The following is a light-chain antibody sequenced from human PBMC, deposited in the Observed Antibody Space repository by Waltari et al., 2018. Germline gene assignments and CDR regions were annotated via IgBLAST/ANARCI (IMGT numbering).Light chain of an antibody. Sequence: QSALTQPASVSGSPGQSITLSCPGTFNDLGAYFFVSWFQQVTGQAPKLIIYDVIKRPSGVSDRFSGSKSGITASLTISGLQVEDEADYYCCSYVGSNTYVFGTGTKVTVL. CDR3: CSYVGSNTYV. CDR2: DVI. CDR1: FNDLGAYFF. V-gene: IGLV2-23*02. J-gene: IGLJ1*01.